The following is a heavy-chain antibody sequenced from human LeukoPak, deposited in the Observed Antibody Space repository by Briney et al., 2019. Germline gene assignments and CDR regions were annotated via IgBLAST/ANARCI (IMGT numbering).Heavy chain of an antibody. CDR3: ARVGNYGDSYYYYYMDV. J-gene: IGHJ6*03. Sequence: GASVKVSCKTSGYTFTSFGVIWVRQAPGQGLEWMGWISAYSGNTNYAQKLQGRVTMTTDTSTSTAYMELRSLRSDDTAVYYCARVGNYGDSYYYYYMDVWGKGTTVTVSS. D-gene: IGHD4-17*01. V-gene: IGHV1-18*01. CDR1: GYTFTSFG. CDR2: ISAYSGNT.